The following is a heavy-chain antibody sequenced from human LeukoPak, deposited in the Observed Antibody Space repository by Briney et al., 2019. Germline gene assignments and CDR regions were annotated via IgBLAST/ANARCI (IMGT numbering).Heavy chain of an antibody. CDR3: AKTDGYNYPGYFDY. D-gene: IGHD5-24*01. J-gene: IGHJ4*02. V-gene: IGHV3-48*01. CDR2: ISSSSSTI. Sequence: PGGSLRLSCAASGFTFSSSSMNWVRQAPGKGLEWVSYISSSSSTIYYADSVKGRFTISRDNSKNTLYLQMNSLRAEDTAVYYCAKTDGYNYPGYFDYWGQGTLVTVSS. CDR1: GFTFSSSS.